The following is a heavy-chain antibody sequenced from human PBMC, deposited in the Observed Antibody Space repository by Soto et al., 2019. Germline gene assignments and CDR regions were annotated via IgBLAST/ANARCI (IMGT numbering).Heavy chain of an antibody. J-gene: IGHJ4*02. V-gene: IGHV4-39*01. CDR1: GDSIGSSTNY. CDR3: ARHEWLQLWLVTEY. Sequence: TLETLSLTCSVSGDSIGSSTNYWGWIRQPPGKGLEWIGTIYHSGNTYYNPTLKSRVAISVDTSKNQFSLRLNSVTAADTAVYYCARHEWLQLWLVTEYWGQGALVTVSS. D-gene: IGHD5-18*01. CDR2: IYHSGNT.